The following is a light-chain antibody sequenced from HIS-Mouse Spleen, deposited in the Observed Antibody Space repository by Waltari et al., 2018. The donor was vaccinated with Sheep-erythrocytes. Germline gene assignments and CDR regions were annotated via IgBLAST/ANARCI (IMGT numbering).Light chain of an antibody. Sequence: QSALTQPRSVSGSPGQSVTISCTGTSSDVGGSNYVSWYQQHPGKAPKLMIYDVSKRPSGVPDRFSSSKSGNTPSLTISGLQAEEEADYYCCSYAGSYNHVFATGTKVTVL. CDR3: CSYAGSYNHV. CDR1: SSDVGGSNY. J-gene: IGLJ1*01. V-gene: IGLV2-11*01. CDR2: DVS.